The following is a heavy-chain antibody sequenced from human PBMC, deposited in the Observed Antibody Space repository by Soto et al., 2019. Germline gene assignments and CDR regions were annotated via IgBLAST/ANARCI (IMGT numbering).Heavy chain of an antibody. D-gene: IGHD3-3*01. CDR1: GGSISSYY. CDR2: IYYSGST. Sequence: SETLSLTCTVSGGSISSYYWSWVRQPPGKGLEWIGYIYYSGSTNYNPSLKSRVTISVDTSKNQFSLKLSSVTAADTAVYYCARVRWEDYDFWSGYFTKGIFDYWGQGTLVTVSS. J-gene: IGHJ4*02. V-gene: IGHV4-59*01. CDR3: ARVRWEDYDFWSGYFTKGIFDY.